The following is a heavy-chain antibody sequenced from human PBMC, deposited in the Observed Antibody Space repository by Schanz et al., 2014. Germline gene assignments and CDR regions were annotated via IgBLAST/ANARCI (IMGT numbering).Heavy chain of an antibody. V-gene: IGHV3-53*01. CDR2: IYSGDNT. Sequence: EVQLVESGGCLIQPGGSLRLSCAASGFTVTSYYMSWVRQAPGKGLEWVSVIYSGDNTYYADSVKGRFTLSRDNSKNTLYLQMNSLIVEDTAVYYCAKEGTVVSGSPRDYWGRGTLVTVSS. CDR1: GFTVTSYY. CDR3: AKEGTVVSGSPRDY. J-gene: IGHJ4*02. D-gene: IGHD3-10*01.